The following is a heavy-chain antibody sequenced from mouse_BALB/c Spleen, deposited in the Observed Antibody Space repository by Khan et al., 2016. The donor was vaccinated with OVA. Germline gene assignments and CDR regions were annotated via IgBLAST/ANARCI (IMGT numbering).Heavy chain of an antibody. CDR3: ARHYDYDGAY. D-gene: IGHD2-4*01. CDR1: ESEFPSHD. V-gene: IGHV5-2*01. Sequence: EVELVESGGGLVQPGESLKLSCESNESEFPSHDMSWVRKTPEKRLELVAAINSDGGITYYPDTLERRFIISRDNTKKTLYLQMSSLRSEDTAFYYCARHYDYDGAYWGQGTLVTVSA. J-gene: IGHJ3*01. CDR2: INSDGGIT.